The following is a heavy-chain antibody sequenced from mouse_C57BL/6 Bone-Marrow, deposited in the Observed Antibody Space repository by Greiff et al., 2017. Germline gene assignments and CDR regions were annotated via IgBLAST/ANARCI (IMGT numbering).Heavy chain of an antibody. CDR2: IWWDDDK. J-gene: IGHJ2*01. D-gene: IGHD1-1*01. CDR1: GFSLSTFGMG. CDR3: ARISLFGYFDD. V-gene: IGHV8-8*01. Sequence: QVTLKESGPGILQPSQTLSLTCSFSGFSLSTFGMGVGWIRQPSGKGLEWLAPIWWDDDKSYNPALKSRLTISKDTSRNQVFLKIANVDTADTATYYWARISLFGYFDDWGQGTTLTVSS.